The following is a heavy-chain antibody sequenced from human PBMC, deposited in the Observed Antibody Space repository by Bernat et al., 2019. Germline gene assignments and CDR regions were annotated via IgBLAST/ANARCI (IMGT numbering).Heavy chain of an antibody. CDR2: ISSSSSYT. CDR1: GFTFSDYY. V-gene: IGHV3-11*05. J-gene: IGHJ6*03. Sequence: CAASGFTFSDYYMSWIRQAPGKGLDWVSYISSSSSYTNYEDSVKGRFTISRDNAKNSLYLQMNSLRAEDTAVYYCARGTSTSAPYMDVWGKGTTVTVSS. CDR3: ARGTSTSAPYMDV.